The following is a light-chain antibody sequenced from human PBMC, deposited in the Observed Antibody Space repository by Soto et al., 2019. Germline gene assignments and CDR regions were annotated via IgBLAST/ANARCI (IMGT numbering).Light chain of an antibody. V-gene: IGKV3D-15*01. CDR3: QQYNNWPPGT. Sequence: EIVMTQSPATLSVSPGERATLSCRASQSVSANLAWYQQKPGQAPRLLIYGPSTRATGIPARFSGSGSGTEFTLTISSPQSEDFAVYYCQQYNNWPPGTFGQGTKLEI. J-gene: IGKJ2*02. CDR1: QSVSAN. CDR2: GPS.